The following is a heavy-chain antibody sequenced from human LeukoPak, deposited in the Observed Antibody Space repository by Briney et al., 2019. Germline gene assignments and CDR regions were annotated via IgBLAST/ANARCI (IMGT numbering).Heavy chain of an antibody. CDR1: GFTFSDYY. D-gene: IGHD3-10*01. CDR3: AKSIWVAATSSWFCLDY. CDR2: ISSSGSTI. J-gene: IGHJ4*02. V-gene: IGHV3-11*04. Sequence: GGSLRLPCVASGFTFSDYYMSWIRQAPGKGLEWVSYISSSGSTIYYADSVKGRFTISRDNSRNTLHLQMNSLRPEDTAVYYCAKSIWVAATSSWFCLDYWGQGTLVTVSS.